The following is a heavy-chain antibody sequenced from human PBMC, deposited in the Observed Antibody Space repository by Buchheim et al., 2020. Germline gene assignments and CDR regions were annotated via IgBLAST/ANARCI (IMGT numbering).Heavy chain of an antibody. CDR3: ARLFAGPGGDPYGMDV. CDR1: GFTFSSYE. J-gene: IGHJ6*02. V-gene: IGHV3-48*03. CDR2: ISSSCSTI. D-gene: IGHD3-16*01. Sequence: EVQLVESGGGLVQPGGSLRLSCAASGFTFSSYEMNWVRQAPGKGLEWVSYISSSCSTIYYAYSVKGRFTISRDNAKKSLYLQMNSLRAEDTAVYYCARLFAGPGGDPYGMDVWGQGAT.